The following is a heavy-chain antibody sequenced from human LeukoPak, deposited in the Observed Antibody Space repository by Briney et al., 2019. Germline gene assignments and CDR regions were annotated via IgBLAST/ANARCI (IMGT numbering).Heavy chain of an antibody. CDR2: IKQGGSEK. Sequence: GGSLTLSCAASGFTFSIYWMSWVRQAPGKGLEWVANIKQGGSEKYYVDSVKGRFTISRDNAKNSLYLQMNSLRAEATAVYYCAKDPIWGQGTMVTVSS. V-gene: IGHV3-7*01. CDR1: GFTFSIYW. CDR3: AKDPI. J-gene: IGHJ3*02.